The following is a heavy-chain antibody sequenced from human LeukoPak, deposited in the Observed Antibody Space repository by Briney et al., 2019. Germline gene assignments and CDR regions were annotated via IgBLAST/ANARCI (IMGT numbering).Heavy chain of an antibody. CDR2: ISGSGGST. CDR3: AKAYHVATTTPDY. J-gene: IGHJ4*02. CDR1: GFTFSSYA. Sequence: GGSLRLSCAASGFTFSSYAMSWVRQAPGKGLEWVSAISGSGGSTYYADSVKGRYTISRDNSKNALYLQMNHLRAEDTAVYYCAKAYHVATTTPDYWGQRTLVTVSS. D-gene: IGHD1-1*01. V-gene: IGHV3-23*01.